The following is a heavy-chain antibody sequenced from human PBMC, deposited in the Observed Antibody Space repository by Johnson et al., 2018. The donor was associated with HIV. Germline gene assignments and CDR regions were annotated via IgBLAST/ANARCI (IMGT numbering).Heavy chain of an antibody. CDR1: GFTFDDYA. Sequence: VQLVESGGGLVQLGRSLRLSCAASGFTFDDYAMHWVRQAPGKGLEWVSGISWNSGSIGYADSVKGRFTISRDNAKNSLYLQMNSLRAEDTALYYCAKVLLPQDAFDIWGQGTMVTVSS. J-gene: IGHJ3*02. CDR3: AKVLLPQDAFDI. V-gene: IGHV3-9*01. CDR2: ISWNSGSI. D-gene: IGHD2/OR15-2a*01.